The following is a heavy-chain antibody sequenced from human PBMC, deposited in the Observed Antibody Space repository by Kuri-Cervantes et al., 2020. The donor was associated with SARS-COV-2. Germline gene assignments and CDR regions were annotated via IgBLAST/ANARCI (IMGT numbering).Heavy chain of an antibody. CDR3: ARDRNYGDYGPGWFDP. Sequence: ASVKVSCKASGYTFTSYAMHWVRQAPGQRLEWMGWINAGNGNTKYSQKLQGRVTMTTDTSTSTAYMELSSLRSEDTAVYYCARDRNYGDYGPGWFDPWGQGTLVTVSS. CDR1: GYTFTSYA. V-gene: IGHV1-3*01. J-gene: IGHJ5*02. CDR2: INAGNGNT. D-gene: IGHD4-17*01.